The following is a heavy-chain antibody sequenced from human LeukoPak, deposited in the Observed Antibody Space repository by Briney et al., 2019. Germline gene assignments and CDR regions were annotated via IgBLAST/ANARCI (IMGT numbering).Heavy chain of an antibody. CDR3: AETPRGYTYVPHY. Sequence: GGSLRLSCAASGFTFSSCAMSWVRQAPGKGLDWVSTVSGSGSNTFYADSVKGRFTISRDNSKDALYLQMDSLRADDTAVYFCAETPRGYTYVPHYWGQGTLVTVSS. D-gene: IGHD5-18*01. CDR1: GFTFSSCA. V-gene: IGHV3-23*01. J-gene: IGHJ4*02. CDR2: VSGSGSNT.